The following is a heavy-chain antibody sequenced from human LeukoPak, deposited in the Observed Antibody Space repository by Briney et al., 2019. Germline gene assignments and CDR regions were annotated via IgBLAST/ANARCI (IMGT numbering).Heavy chain of an antibody. D-gene: IGHD3-22*01. CDR3: ASDSYYYDSSGYYALGY. CDR1: GGSISSYY. Sequence: SETLSLTCTVSGGSISSYYWSWIRQPAGKGLEWIGRIYTSGSTNYNPFLKSRVTMSVDTSKNQFSLKLSSVTAADTAVYYCASDSYYYDSSGYYALGYWGQGTLVTVSS. CDR2: IYTSGST. J-gene: IGHJ4*02. V-gene: IGHV4-4*07.